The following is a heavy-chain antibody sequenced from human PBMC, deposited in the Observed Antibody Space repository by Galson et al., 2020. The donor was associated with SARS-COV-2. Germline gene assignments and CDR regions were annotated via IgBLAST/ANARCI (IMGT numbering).Heavy chain of an antibody. CDR2: VYPSGTT. D-gene: IGHD3-22*01. Sequence: TLSLTCTVSGYSVSTTNYWGWVRQPPGRGLEWIGSVYPSGTTYYNPSLKRRVTISVDTSKNQFSLRLDSVTAADTALYYCARQGVNMIVLVTVPGWYFDLWGRGTLVTVSS. J-gene: IGHJ2*01. CDR3: ARQGVNMIVLVTVPGWYFDL. V-gene: IGHV4-38-2*02. CDR1: GYSVSTTNY.